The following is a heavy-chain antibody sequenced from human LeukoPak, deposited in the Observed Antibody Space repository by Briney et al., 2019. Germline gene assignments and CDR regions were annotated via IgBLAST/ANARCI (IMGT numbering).Heavy chain of an antibody. V-gene: IGHV3-7*01. J-gene: IGHJ4*02. D-gene: IGHD6-13*01. CDR2: IKQDGSEK. CDR1: GFTFSSYW. Sequence: GGSLRLSCAASGFTFSSYWMSWVRQAPGKGLEWVANIKQDGSEKYYVDSVKGRFTISRDNAKNSLYLQMNSLRAEDTAVYYCARDGDSSSWDFDYWGQGTLVTVSS. CDR3: ARDGDSSSWDFDY.